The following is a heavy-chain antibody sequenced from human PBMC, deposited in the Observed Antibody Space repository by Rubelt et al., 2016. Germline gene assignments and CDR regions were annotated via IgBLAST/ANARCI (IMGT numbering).Heavy chain of an antibody. CDR1: GGSISSSSYY. Sequence: QLQLQESGPGLVKPSETLSLTCTVSGGSISSSSYYWGWIRQPPGKGLEWIGSIYYSGSTYYNPSLKSPVTMSGATAKDRFALRLGTVIAAGAGVYYCARGRGYRDGYYGFDIWGQGTMVTVSS. CDR2: IYYSGST. V-gene: IGHV4-39*07. D-gene: IGHD5-18*01. J-gene: IGHJ3*02. CDR3: ARGRGYRDGYYGFDI.